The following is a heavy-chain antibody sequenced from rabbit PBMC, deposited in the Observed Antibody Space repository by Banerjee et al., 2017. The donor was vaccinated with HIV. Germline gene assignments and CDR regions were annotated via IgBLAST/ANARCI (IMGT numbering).Heavy chain of an antibody. V-gene: IGHV1S45*01. CDR2: INTATGKA. CDR3: ARHMDDVIVWNFGW. Sequence: QEHLEESVGGLVKPEGSLTLTCKASGFSFSDRDVMCWVRQAPGKGLDWIACINTATGKACYATWAKGRFTISRTSSTTVTLQMTSLTAADTATYFCARHMDDVIVWNFGWWGPGTLVTVS. CDR1: GFSFSDRDV. J-gene: IGHJ4*01. D-gene: IGHD1-1*01.